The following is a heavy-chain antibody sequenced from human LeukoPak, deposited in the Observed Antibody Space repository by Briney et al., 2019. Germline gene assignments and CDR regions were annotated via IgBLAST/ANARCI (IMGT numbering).Heavy chain of an antibody. V-gene: IGHV4-61*08. J-gene: IGHJ3*02. CDR2: IYYSGST. CDR3: ARGGIWFGEFDAFDI. Sequence: ETLSLTCTVSGGSISSGGYYWSWIRQPPGKGLEWIGYIYYSGSTNYNPSLKSRVTISVDTSKNQFSLKLSSVTAADTAVYYCARGGIWFGEFDAFDIWGQGTMVTVSS. CDR1: GGSISSGGYY. D-gene: IGHD3-10*01.